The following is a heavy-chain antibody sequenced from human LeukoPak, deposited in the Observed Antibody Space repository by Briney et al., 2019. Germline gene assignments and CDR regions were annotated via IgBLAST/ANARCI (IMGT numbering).Heavy chain of an antibody. CDR3: ARDRSPGWFDP. Sequence: GGSLRLSCAASGFTFSTDWMHWVRQAPGKGLVWVSRIKGDGSSTSYADFVKGRFTISRDNAKNTLYLQINSLRADDTAVYCCARDRSPGWFDPWGQGTLVTVSS. J-gene: IGHJ5*02. D-gene: IGHD1-26*01. CDR1: GFTFSTDW. CDR2: IKGDGSST. V-gene: IGHV3-74*01.